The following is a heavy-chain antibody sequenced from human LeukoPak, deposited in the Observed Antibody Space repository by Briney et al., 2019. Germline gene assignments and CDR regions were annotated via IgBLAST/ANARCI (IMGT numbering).Heavy chain of an antibody. J-gene: IGHJ6*02. D-gene: IGHD2-2*01. CDR2: ISCDGSNK. CDR3: ARDLTDIVVVPAATYYYYGMDV. CDR1: GFTFSSYA. Sequence: GRSLRLSCAASGFTFSSYAMHWVRQAPGKGLEWVAVISCDGSNKYYADSVKGRFAISRDNSKNTLYLQMNSLRAEDTAVYYCARDLTDIVVVPAATYYYYGMDVWGQGTTVTVSS. V-gene: IGHV3-30*09.